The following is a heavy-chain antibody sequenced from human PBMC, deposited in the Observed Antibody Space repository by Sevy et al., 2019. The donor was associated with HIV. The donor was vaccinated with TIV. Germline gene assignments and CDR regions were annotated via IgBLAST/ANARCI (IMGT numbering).Heavy chain of an antibody. D-gene: IGHD6-19*01. CDR3: AKDSRAYGSGRGYFDY. V-gene: IGHV3-43D*04. Sequence: GGSLRLSCVASGFTFDDYAMHWVRQAPGKGLEWVSLISWDGGSTYYADSVQGRFTISRDNTRNSLYLQMHSLRPEDTALYYCAKDSRAYGSGRGYFDYWGQGTLVTVSS. CDR1: GFTFDDYA. CDR2: ISWDGGST. J-gene: IGHJ4*02.